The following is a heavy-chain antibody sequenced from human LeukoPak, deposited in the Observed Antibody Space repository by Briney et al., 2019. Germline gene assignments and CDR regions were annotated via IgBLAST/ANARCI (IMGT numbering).Heavy chain of an antibody. CDR1: XFTFSSYV. Sequence: GGSLRLSCAASXFTFSSYVMSWVRQAPGKGLEWVSTMSGNGGKTYYADSVKGRFTISRDNSKNTLYLQMNSLRAEDTAVYFCARRTWEWGFFDYWGQGTLVTVSA. J-gene: IGHJ4*02. CDR2: MSGNGGKT. CDR3: ARRTWEWGFFDY. V-gene: IGHV3-23*01. D-gene: IGHD3-3*01.